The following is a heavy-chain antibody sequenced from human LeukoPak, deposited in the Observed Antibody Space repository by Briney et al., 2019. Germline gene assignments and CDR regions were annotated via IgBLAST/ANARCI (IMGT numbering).Heavy chain of an antibody. CDR2: INPSGGST. D-gene: IGHD2-21*02. V-gene: IGHV1-46*01. CDR1: GYTFISYF. J-gene: IGHJ4*02. CDR3: ARSGGDAIRPFDY. Sequence: ASVKVSSKASGYTFISYFIHWVRQAPGQGLEWMGIINPSGGSTRYAQKFQGRVTMTRDTSTSTVYMEMSSLRSEDTAVYYCARSGGDAIRPFDYWGQGTLVTVSS.